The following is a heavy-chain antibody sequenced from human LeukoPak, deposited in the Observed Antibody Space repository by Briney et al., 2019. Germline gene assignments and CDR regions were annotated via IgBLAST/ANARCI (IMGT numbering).Heavy chain of an antibody. Sequence: GGSLRLSCAASGFTFSSYAMSWVRQAPGKGLEWVSAISGSGGSTYYADSVKGRFTISRDSSKNTLYLQMNSLRAEDTAVYYCAKGEWELLSYFDYWGQGTLVTVSS. D-gene: IGHD1-26*01. CDR1: GFTFSSYA. CDR2: ISGSGGST. V-gene: IGHV3-23*01. J-gene: IGHJ4*02. CDR3: AKGEWELLSYFDY.